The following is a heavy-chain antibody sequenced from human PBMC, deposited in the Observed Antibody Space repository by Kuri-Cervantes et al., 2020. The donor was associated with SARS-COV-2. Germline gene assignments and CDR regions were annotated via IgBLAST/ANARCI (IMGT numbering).Heavy chain of an antibody. Sequence: ASVKVSCKASGYTFTGYYMHWVRQAPGQGLEWMGWINPNSGGTNYAQKFQGRVTMTRDTSISTAYMELSRLRSDDTAVYYCARVEPWPLLNPFFDYWGQGTLVTVSS. V-gene: IGHV1-2*02. CDR2: INPNSGGT. CDR1: GYTFTGYY. CDR3: ARVEPWPLLNPFFDY. J-gene: IGHJ4*02. D-gene: IGHD5-24*01.